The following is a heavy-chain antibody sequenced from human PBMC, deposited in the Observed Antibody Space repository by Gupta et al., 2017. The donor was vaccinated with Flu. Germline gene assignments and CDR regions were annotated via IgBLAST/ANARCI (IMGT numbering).Heavy chain of an antibody. V-gene: IGHV3-21*01. Sequence: EEHLAESGGGLVRPGGSLRLSCAASGYTFSAYTRNWVRQSPGKGLEWVSSISATSSHVYYAGSVRGRFTISRDNARNPLSLEMAALRVDDTAVYYCARTFPDLLDYWGQGTLVTVSS. CDR2: ISATSSHV. D-gene: IGHD1-14*01. J-gene: IGHJ4*02. CDR3: ARTFPDLLDY. CDR1: GYTFSAYT.